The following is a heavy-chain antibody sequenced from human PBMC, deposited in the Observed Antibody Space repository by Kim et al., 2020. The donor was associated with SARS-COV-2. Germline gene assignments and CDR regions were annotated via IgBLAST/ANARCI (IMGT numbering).Heavy chain of an antibody. CDR2: ISTYNGNT. J-gene: IGHJ4*02. CDR3: ARWFHGDYLLDH. Sequence: ASVKVSCKASGYTFTSYGISWVRQAPGQGLEWMGWISTYNGNTNYAQKLQGRVTMTTDTSTSTAYMELRSLRSDDTAVYYCARWFHGDYLLDHWGQGTLVTVSS. CDR1: GYTFTSYG. V-gene: IGHV1-18*01. D-gene: IGHD4-17*01.